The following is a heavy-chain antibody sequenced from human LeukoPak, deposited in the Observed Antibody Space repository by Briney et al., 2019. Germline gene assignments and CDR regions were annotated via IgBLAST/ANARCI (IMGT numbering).Heavy chain of an antibody. D-gene: IGHD6-6*01. V-gene: IGHV3-23*01. CDR2: IASDGSST. CDR3: VKASSSSPQYNWFDA. CDR1: GFTFSSYA. Sequence: GGSLRLSCAASGFTFSSYAMSWVRQAPGKGLEWVSRIASDGSSTTYADSVKGRFSISRDNSKNTLYLQMNSLRAEDTALYYCVKASSSSPQYNWFDAWGQGTLVTVSS. J-gene: IGHJ5*02.